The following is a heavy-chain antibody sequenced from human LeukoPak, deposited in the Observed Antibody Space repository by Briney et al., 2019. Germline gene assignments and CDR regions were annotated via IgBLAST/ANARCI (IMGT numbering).Heavy chain of an antibody. CDR1: GGSISSGDYY. V-gene: IGHV4-30-4*01. J-gene: IGHJ4*02. Sequence: SQTLSLTCTVSGGSISSGDYYWRWIRQPPGKGLEWIGYIYYSGSTYYNPSLKSRVTISVDTSKNQFSLKLSSVTAADTAVYYCARDHGFLEWLLLPPTEWGQGTLVTVSS. CDR2: IYYSGST. CDR3: ARDHGFLEWLLLPPTE. D-gene: IGHD3-3*01.